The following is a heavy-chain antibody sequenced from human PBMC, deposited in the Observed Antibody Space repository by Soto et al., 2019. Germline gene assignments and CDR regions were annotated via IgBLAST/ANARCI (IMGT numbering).Heavy chain of an antibody. Sequence: SETLSLTCAVSGYSISSGYYWGWIRQPPGKGLEWIGSIYHSGSTYYNPSLKSRVTISVDTSKNQFSLKLSSVTAADTAVYYYATRRIHSEYYYDSSGLGPSDAFDIWGQGTMVTVSS. V-gene: IGHV4-38-2*01. CDR1: GYSISSGYY. CDR3: ATRRIHSEYYYDSSGLGPSDAFDI. J-gene: IGHJ3*02. CDR2: IYHSGST. D-gene: IGHD3-22*01.